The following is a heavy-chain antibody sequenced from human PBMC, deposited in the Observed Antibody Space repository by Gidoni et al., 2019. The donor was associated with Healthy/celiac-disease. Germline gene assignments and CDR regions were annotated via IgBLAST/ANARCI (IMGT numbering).Heavy chain of an antibody. CDR2: IYYSGST. Sequence: QVQLQESGPGLVKPSETLSLTCTVSGGSISSYYWSWIRQPPGKGLEWIGYIYYSGSTNYNPSLKSRVTISVDTSKNQFSLKLSSVTAADTAVYYCARGDQYYDFWSGIKDYYGMDVWGQGTTVTVSS. D-gene: IGHD3-3*01. CDR1: GGSISSYY. V-gene: IGHV4-59*01. J-gene: IGHJ6*02. CDR3: ARGDQYYDFWSGIKDYYGMDV.